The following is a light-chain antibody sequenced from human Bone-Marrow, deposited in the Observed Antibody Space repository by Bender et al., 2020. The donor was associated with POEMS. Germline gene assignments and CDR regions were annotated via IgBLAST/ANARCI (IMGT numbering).Light chain of an antibody. J-gene: IGLJ3*02. Sequence: YVLSQSPPVSVVPGQTAWVTCGGHSIGDKSVNWYQQKSGQAPVLVIYEDTKRAAGIPERFSGSTSGTVATLTISGAQVEDEADYYCYSTDSSADHWVFGGGTKLTVL. CDR1: SIGDKS. CDR3: YSTDSSADHWV. CDR2: EDT. V-gene: IGLV3-10*01.